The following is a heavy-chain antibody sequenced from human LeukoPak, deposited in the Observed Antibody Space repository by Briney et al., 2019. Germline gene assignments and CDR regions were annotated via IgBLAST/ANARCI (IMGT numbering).Heavy chain of an antibody. D-gene: IGHD6-6*01. CDR3: ARGGSSSAYYYYYMDV. J-gene: IGHJ6*03. Sequence: SETLSLTCAVSGGSISSYYWSWIRQPAGKGLEWIGRIYPSGSTNYNPSLKSRVTMSLDTSKNQFSLKLSSVAAADTAVYYCARGGSSSAYYYYYMDVWGKGTTVTVSS. V-gene: IGHV4-4*07. CDR2: IYPSGST. CDR1: GGSISSYY.